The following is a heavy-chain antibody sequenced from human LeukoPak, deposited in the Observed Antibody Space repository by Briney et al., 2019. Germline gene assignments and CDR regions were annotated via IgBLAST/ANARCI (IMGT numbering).Heavy chain of an antibody. D-gene: IGHD2-21*02. CDR1: GGSISSGDYY. CDR2: IYYSGTT. CDR3: ARGGLAYCGGVCYSYWFDP. V-gene: IGHV4-30-4*01. Sequence: PSQTLSLTCTVSGGSISSGDYYWSWIRQTPGKGLEWIGYIYYSGTTYYNPSLKSRVTISVDRSKNQFSLKLSSVTAADTAVYYCARGGLAYCGGVCYSYWFDPWGQGTLVTVSS. J-gene: IGHJ5*02.